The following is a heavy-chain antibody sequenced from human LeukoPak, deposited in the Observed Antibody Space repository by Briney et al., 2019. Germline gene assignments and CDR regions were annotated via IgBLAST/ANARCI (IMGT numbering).Heavy chain of an antibody. D-gene: IGHD2-15*01. V-gene: IGHV4-61*02. J-gene: IGHJ6*03. CDR3: ARVAAYYYYYMDV. CDR2: IYTSGST. Sequence: TSETLSLTCTVSGGSISSGSYYWSWIRQPAGKGLEWTGRIYTSGSTNYNPSLKSRVTISVDTSKNQFSLKLSSVTAADTAVYYCARVAAYYYYYMDVWGKGTTVTVSS. CDR1: GGSISSGSYY.